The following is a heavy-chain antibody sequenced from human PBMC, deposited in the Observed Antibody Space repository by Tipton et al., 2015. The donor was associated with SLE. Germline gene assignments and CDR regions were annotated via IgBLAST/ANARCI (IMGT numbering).Heavy chain of an antibody. CDR3: ARGVQLSPRAFDI. V-gene: IGHV4-34*01. CDR2: INHSGST. Sequence: TLSLTCAVYGGSFSGYYWSWIRQPPGKGLEWIGEINHSGSTNYNPSLKSRVTISVDTSKNQFSLKLSSVTAADTVVYYCARGVQLSPRAFDIWGQGTMVTVSS. CDR1: GGSFSGYY. D-gene: IGHD2-2*01. J-gene: IGHJ3*02.